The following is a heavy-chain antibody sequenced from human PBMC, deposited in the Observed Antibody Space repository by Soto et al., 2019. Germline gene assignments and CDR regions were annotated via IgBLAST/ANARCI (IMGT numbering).Heavy chain of an antibody. CDR3: AKDVRYCSSTSCLEPYYYYYGMDV. CDR2: ISGSGGST. Sequence: GGSLRLSCAASGFTFSSYAMSWVRQAPGKGLEWVSAISGSGGSTYYADSVKGRFTISRDNSKNTLYLQMNSLRAEDTAVYYCAKDVRYCSSTSCLEPYYYYYGMDVWVQGTTVTVSS. J-gene: IGHJ6*02. D-gene: IGHD2-2*01. V-gene: IGHV3-23*01. CDR1: GFTFSSYA.